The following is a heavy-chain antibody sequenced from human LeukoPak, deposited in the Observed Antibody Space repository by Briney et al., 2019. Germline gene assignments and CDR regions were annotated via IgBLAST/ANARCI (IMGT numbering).Heavy chain of an antibody. J-gene: IGHJ4*02. CDR1: GFTFDGYA. V-gene: IGHV3-9*01. D-gene: IGHD4-17*01. CDR3: AKDRGPYGDRFGYFDY. CDR2: ISWNGGSI. Sequence: GGSLRLSCAASGFTFDGYAMHWVRQAPGKGLEWVAGISWNGGSIAYADSVKGRFTIARDNTKNSLFLQKNSLRTEDTDLYYCAKDRGPYGDRFGYFDYWGQGTLITVSS.